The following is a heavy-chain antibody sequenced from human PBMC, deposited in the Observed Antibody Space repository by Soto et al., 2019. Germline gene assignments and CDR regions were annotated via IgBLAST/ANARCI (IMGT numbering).Heavy chain of an antibody. J-gene: IGHJ4*02. CDR2: IYHSGNT. CDR1: GGTISSSNW. CDR3: ATQGYCSITACYGYY. V-gene: IGHV4-4*02. Sequence: NPSETLSLTCAVSGGTISSSNWWTWVRQPPGKGLEWIGEIYHSGNTNYNPSLKSRVTISVDKSKNQFSLHLNSVGAADTAVYYCATQGYCSITACYGYYWGRGTLVTVSS. D-gene: IGHD2-2*01.